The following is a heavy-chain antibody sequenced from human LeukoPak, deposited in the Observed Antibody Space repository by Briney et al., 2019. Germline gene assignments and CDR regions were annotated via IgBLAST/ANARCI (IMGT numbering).Heavy chain of an antibody. Sequence: GESLQISCKGSGDTFATSWIGRVRPLPGKGLEWMGVIYPGDSRTRYNPSFQGQVTISADRSINTAYLQWNSLKASDTAMYYCGRRKFSSPWSDPWGQGTLVTVS. D-gene: IGHD2-2*01. V-gene: IGHV5-51*01. CDR1: GDTFATSW. CDR2: IYPGDSRT. CDR3: GRRKFSSPWSDP. J-gene: IGHJ5*02.